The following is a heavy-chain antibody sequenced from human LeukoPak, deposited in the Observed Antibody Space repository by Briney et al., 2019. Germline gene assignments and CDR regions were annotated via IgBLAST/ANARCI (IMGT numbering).Heavy chain of an antibody. CDR1: GFTFSSYG. J-gene: IGHJ4*02. CDR3: AKKYCSGGSCYPDPIDY. D-gene: IGHD2-15*01. V-gene: IGHV3-33*06. Sequence: GGSLRLSCAASGFTFSSYGMHWVRQAPGKGLEWVAVIWYDGSNKHYADSVKGRFTISRDNSKNTLYLQINSLRAEDTAVYYCAKKYCSGGSCYPDPIDYWGQGTLVTVSS. CDR2: IWYDGSNK.